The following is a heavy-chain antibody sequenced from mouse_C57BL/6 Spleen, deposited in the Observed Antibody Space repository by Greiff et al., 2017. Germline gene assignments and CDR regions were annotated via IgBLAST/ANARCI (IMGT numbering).Heavy chain of an antibody. J-gene: IGHJ4*01. Sequence: EVKLQESGPELVKPGASVKMSCKASGYTFTDYNMHWVKQSHGKSLEWIGYINPNNGGTSYNQKFKGKATLTVNKSSSTAYMELRSLTSEDSAVYYCASEGYYSNYDAMDYWGQGTSVTVSS. V-gene: IGHV1-22*01. CDR2: INPNNGGT. D-gene: IGHD2-5*01. CDR3: ASEGYYSNYDAMDY. CDR1: GYTFTDYN.